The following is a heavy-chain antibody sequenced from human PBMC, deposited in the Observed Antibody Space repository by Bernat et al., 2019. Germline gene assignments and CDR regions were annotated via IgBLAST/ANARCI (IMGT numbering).Heavy chain of an antibody. CDR2: IYYGGST. J-gene: IGHJ4*02. Sequence: QLQLQESGPGLVKPSETLSLTCTVSGGSITSNSYYWGWIRQPPGKGLEWIGSIYYGGSTYYNPSLKSRVTMSVDTSKNQFSLKLSSVTAADTAVYYCARGHRIFPVIGMVQGVIGYWGQGTLVTVSS. D-gene: IGHD3-10*01. CDR1: GGSITSNSYY. V-gene: IGHV4-39*01. CDR3: ARGHRIFPVIGMVQGVIGY.